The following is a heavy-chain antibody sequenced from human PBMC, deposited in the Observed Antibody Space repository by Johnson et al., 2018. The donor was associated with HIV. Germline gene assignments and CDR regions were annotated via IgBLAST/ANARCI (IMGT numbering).Heavy chain of an antibody. CDR1: GFTFDDYG. J-gene: IGHJ3*02. V-gene: IGHV3-20*04. CDR2: FSWNGGSI. D-gene: IGHD6-6*01. CDR3: ARERGSFEYSNSYAFDI. Sequence: VQLVESGGGVVRPGGSLRLSCAASGFTFDDYGMSWVRQAPGKGLEWVSGFSWNGGSIGYADSVRGRFTISRDKAKNSLYLQMNSLRAEDTALYYCARERGSFEYSNSYAFDIWGQGTMVTVSS.